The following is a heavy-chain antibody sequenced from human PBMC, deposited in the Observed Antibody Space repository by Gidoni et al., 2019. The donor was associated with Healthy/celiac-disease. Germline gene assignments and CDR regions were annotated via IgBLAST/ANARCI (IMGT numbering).Heavy chain of an antibody. CDR2: IWYDGSNK. V-gene: IGHV3-33*01. J-gene: IGHJ6*02. CDR3: ARDSSTRFSSMDV. D-gene: IGHD3-9*01. CDR1: GFPFSSYG. Sequence: QVQLVESGGGVVQPGRSLRLSCAASGFPFSSYGMHWVRQAPGKGLEWVAVIWYDGSNKYYADSVKGRFTISRDNSKNTLYLQMNSLRAEDTAVYYCARDSSTRFSSMDVWGQGTTVTVSS.